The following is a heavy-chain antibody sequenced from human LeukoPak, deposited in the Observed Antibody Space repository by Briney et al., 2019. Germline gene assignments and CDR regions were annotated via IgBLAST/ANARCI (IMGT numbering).Heavy chain of an antibody. CDR3: ARWLMRATTRDAFDI. CDR2: INPDNGGT. Sequence: ASVKVSCKASGHTFTDYYIHWVRQAPGQGLQWMAWINPDNGGTNYAQKFQGRVTLTTDTSISTAYMELSGLRSDDTAVFYCARWLMRATTRDAFDIWGQGTLVTVSS. V-gene: IGHV1-2*02. D-gene: IGHD1-26*01. J-gene: IGHJ3*02. CDR1: GHTFTDYY.